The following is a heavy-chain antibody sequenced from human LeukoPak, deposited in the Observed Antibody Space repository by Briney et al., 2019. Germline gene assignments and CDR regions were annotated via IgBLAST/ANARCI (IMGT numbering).Heavy chain of an antibody. Sequence: SETLSLTCTVSGGSISGYYWSWIRQPPGKGLEWIGYVYYSGSTNYNPSLKSRVTISIDTSKNHFSLKLSSVTAADTAVYYCARQVGRYFDYWGQGTLVSFSS. V-gene: IGHV4-59*08. CDR2: VYYSGST. D-gene: IGHD1-26*01. CDR3: ARQVGRYFDY. CDR1: GGSISGYY. J-gene: IGHJ4*02.